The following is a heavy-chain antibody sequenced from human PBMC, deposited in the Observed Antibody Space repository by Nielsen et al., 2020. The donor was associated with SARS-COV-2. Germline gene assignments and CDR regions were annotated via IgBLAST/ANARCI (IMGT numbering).Heavy chain of an antibody. D-gene: IGHD3-10*01. CDR2: VSSSGGST. Sequence: GESLKISCAASGFTFNIYAMAWVRRIPGRGLQWVTGVSSSGGSTYYTDSVKGRFTISRDNSKNTLYLEMHSLRLEDTAVYYCAKDGVVRGDALDLWGQGTMVTVSS. J-gene: IGHJ3*01. CDR3: AKDGVVRGDALDL. V-gene: IGHV3-23*01. CDR1: GFTFNIYA.